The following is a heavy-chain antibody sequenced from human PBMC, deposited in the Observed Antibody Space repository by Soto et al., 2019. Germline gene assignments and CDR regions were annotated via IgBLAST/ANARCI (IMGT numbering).Heavy chain of an antibody. D-gene: IGHD3-10*01. CDR2: IYPGDSDT. CDR3: VSSGPMVRGDYYYYGMDV. V-gene: IGHV5-51*01. CDR1: GYSFTSYW. Sequence: GESLKISCNGSGYSFTSYWIGWVRQMPGKGLEWMGIIYPGDSDTRYSPSFQGQVTISADKSISTAYLQWSSLKASDTAMYYCVSSGPMVRGDYYYYGMDVWGQGTTVTVSS. J-gene: IGHJ6*02.